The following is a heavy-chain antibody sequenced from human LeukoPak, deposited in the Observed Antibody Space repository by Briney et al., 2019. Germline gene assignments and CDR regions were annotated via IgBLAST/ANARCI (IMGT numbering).Heavy chain of an antibody. CDR3: ARDLDPSRAFDI. Sequence: GGSLRLSCAASGFTFSDYGMHWARQAPGKGLEWVAFIRFDGSTKYYSDAVNGRFTISRDNSKNTLYLQMNSLRAEDTAVYYCARDLDPSRAFDIWGQGTMVTVSS. V-gene: IGHV3-30*02. CDR2: IRFDGSTK. CDR1: GFTFSDYG. D-gene: IGHD3-9*01. J-gene: IGHJ3*02.